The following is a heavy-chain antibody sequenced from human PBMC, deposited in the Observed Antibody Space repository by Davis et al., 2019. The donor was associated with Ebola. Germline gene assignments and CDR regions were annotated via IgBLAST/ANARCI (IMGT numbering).Heavy chain of an antibody. V-gene: IGHV3-9*01. D-gene: IGHD6-13*01. CDR2: ISWNSGAV. J-gene: IGHJ6*02. Sequence: SLKISCAASGFSFDDYAMHWVRQAPGKGLEWVSGISWNSGAVGYADSVKGRVIISRDSAKNSLYLQMNSLRAEDTALYFCAKDSAPRSSSFEIDYYYYGMDVWGQGTTVTVSS. CDR3: AKDSAPRSSSFEIDYYYYGMDV. CDR1: GFSFDDYA.